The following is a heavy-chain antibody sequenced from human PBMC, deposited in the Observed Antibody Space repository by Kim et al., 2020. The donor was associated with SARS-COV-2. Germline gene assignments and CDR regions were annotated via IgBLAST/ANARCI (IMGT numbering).Heavy chain of an antibody. CDR3: AKSHARGVTTHWFDP. CDR1: GFTFSSYA. V-gene: IGHV3-23*01. J-gene: IGHJ5*02. CDR2: ISGSGGST. Sequence: GGSLRLSCAASGFTFSSYAMSWVRQAPGKGLEWVSAISGSGGSTYYADSVKGRFTISRDNSKNTLYLQMNSLRAEDTAVYYCAKSHARGVTTHWFDPWGQGTLVTVSS. D-gene: IGHD4-4*01.